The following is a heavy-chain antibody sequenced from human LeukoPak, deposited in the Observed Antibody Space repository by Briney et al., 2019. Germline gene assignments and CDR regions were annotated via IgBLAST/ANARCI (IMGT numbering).Heavy chain of an antibody. CDR1: GFTFSRYS. CDR2: ISGSGGST. J-gene: IGHJ4*02. Sequence: GGSLRLSCAASGFTFSRYSMNWVRQAPGKGLEWVSAISGSGGSTYYADSVKGRFTISRDNSKNTLYLQMNSLRAEDTAVYYCAKDYGSKIDYWGQGTLVTVSS. CDR3: AKDYGSKIDY. D-gene: IGHD1-26*01. V-gene: IGHV3-23*01.